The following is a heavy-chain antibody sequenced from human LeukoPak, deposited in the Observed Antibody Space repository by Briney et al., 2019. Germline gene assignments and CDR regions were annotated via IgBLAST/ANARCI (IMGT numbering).Heavy chain of an antibody. V-gene: IGHV3-23*02. D-gene: IGHD6-13*01. CDR1: GFTFSSYA. J-gene: IGHJ4*02. CDR2: ISSGGDN. CDR3: AKRQGVTASGVDY. Sequence: GALRLSCSASGFTFSSYAMSWVRQAPGKGLEWVSDISSGGDNTYADSVKGRFTISRDNSKNTLYLQMNSLRAEDTAVYYCAKRQGVTASGVDYWGQGTLVTVSS.